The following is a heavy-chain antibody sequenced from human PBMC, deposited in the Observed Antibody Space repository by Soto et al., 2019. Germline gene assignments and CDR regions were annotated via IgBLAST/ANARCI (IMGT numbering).Heavy chain of an antibody. D-gene: IGHD6-19*01. CDR2: IDWDDDK. V-gene: IGHV2-70*04. CDR3: ARSQVGYSSGWYYSDY. CDR1: GFSLSTSGMR. Sequence: SGPTLVNPTQTLTLTCTFSGFSLSTSGMRVSWIRQPPGKALEWLARIDWDDDKFYSTSLKTRLTISKDTSKNQVVLTMTNTDPVDTATYYCARSQVGYSSGWYYSDYWGQGTLVTVSS. J-gene: IGHJ4*02.